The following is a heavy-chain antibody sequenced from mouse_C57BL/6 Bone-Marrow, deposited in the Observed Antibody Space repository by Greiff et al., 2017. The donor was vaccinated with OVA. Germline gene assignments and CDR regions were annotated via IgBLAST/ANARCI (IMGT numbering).Heavy chain of an antibody. CDR1: GFNIKDDY. CDR2: IDPENGDT. CDR3: TTKELAYDYFYYFDY. J-gene: IGHJ2*01. Sequence: EVQLQQSGAELVRPGASVKLSCTASGFNIKDDYMHWVKQRPEQGLEWIGWIDPENGDTEYASKFQGKATITADTSSNTAYLQLSSLTSEDTAVYYCTTKELAYDYFYYFDYWGQGTTLTVSS. D-gene: IGHD2-4*01. V-gene: IGHV14-4*01.